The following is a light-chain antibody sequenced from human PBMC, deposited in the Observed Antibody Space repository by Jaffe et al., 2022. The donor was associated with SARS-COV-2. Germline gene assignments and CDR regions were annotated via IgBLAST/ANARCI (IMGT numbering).Light chain of an antibody. CDR2: AAS. CDR1: QGIRND. V-gene: IGKV1-6*01. Sequence: AIQMTQSPSSLSASVGDSVTITCRASQGIRNDLGWYQQKSGEAPKLLIYAASSLQSGVPSRFSGSGSGTDFTLTISSLQPEDFATYYCLQDYNYPRTFGQGTRVEIK. CDR3: LQDYNYPRT. J-gene: IGKJ1*01.